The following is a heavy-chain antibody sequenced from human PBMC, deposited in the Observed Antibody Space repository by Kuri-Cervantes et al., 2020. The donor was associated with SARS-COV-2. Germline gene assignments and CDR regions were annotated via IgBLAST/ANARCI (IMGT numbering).Heavy chain of an antibody. V-gene: IGHV5-51*01. CDR1: GYSFTSYW. CDR3: ARAFVVVPAASQGAFDI. D-gene: IGHD2-2*01. J-gene: IGHJ3*02. Sequence: GGSLRLSCKGSGYSFTSYWIGWVRQMPGKGLEWMGIIYPDDSDTRYSPSFQGQVTISADKSISTAYLQWSSLKASDTAMYYCARAFVVVPAASQGAFDIWGQGTMVTVSS. CDR2: IYPDDSDT.